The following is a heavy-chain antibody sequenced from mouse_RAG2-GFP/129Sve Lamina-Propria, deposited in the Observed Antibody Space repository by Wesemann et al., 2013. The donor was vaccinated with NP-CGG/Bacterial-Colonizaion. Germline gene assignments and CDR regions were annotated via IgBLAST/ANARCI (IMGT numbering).Heavy chain of an antibody. CDR2: IHPNSGST. Sequence: QVQLQQSGPELVKPGASVKISCKASGYAFSSYWMNWVKQRPGQGLEWIGMIHPNSGSTNYNEKFKSKATLTVDKSSSTAYMQLSSLTSEDSAVYYCARIPFYYGYDNYAMDYWGQGTSVTVSS. CDR3: ARIPFYYGYDNYAMDY. V-gene: IGHV1-64*01. D-gene: IGHD2-2*01. CDR1: GYAFSSYW. J-gene: IGHJ4*01.